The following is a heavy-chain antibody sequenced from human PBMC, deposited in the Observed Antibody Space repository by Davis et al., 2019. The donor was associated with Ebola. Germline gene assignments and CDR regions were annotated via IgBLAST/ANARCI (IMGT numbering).Heavy chain of an antibody. CDR1: GYTFTSYD. Sequence: ASVKVSCKASGYTFTSYDMSWVRQAPGQGLEWMGWMSPSTGNTGYAQKFQGRVTMTRNISISTAYMELSSLRSDDTAVYYGARRRVGHTKAYYYYGMDVWGQGTTVTVSS. CDR2: MSPSTGNT. V-gene: IGHV1-8*01. CDR3: ARRRVGHTKAYYYYGMDV. J-gene: IGHJ6*02. D-gene: IGHD6-25*01.